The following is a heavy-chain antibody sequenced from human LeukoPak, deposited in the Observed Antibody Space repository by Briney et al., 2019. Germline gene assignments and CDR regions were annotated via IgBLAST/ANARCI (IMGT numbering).Heavy chain of an antibody. CDR3: AKATYSSSWNLYFDY. Sequence: SGGSLRLSCAASGFTFSSYAMSWVRQAPGKGLEWVSTISGSGYTTYYADSVKGRFTISRDNSKNTLFLQTNSLRAEDTAAYYCAKATYSSSWNLYFDYWGQGTLVTVSS. CDR2: ISGSGYTT. CDR1: GFTFSSYA. D-gene: IGHD6-13*01. J-gene: IGHJ4*02. V-gene: IGHV3-23*01.